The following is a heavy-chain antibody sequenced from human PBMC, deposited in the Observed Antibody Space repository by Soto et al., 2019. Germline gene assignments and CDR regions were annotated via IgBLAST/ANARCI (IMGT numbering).Heavy chain of an antibody. V-gene: IGHV1-46*01. CDR3: ARDLAAGDY. Sequence: QVQLVQSGAEVKKPGASVNISCKASGYTFRNYYIHWVRQAPGQGLEWMGIINPTGGSRNYAQRFQGRVTLTMDTSTATVYMELSSLRFGDTAVYYCARDLAAGDYWGQGTLVTVSS. CDR1: GYTFRNYY. D-gene: IGHD2-15*01. CDR2: INPTGGSR. J-gene: IGHJ4*02.